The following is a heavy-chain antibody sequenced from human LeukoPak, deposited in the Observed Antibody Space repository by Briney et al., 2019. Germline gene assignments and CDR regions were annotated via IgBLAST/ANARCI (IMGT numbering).Heavy chain of an antibody. J-gene: IGHJ4*02. V-gene: IGHV3-23*01. CDR2: ISGDGART. Sequence: GSLRLSCAASGFTFSDYWMSWVRQAPGGGLEWISSISGDGARTYYTNSVKGRLTISRDNPKNTLFLQVNSLRVEDTAVYYCAKGGLTTPLHYWGQGTLVTVSS. CDR1: GFTFSDYW. CDR3: AKGGLTTPLHY. D-gene: IGHD1-14*01.